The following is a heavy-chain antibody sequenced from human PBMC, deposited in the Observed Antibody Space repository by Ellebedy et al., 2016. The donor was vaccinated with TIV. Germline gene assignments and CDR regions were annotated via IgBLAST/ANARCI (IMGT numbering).Heavy chain of an antibody. D-gene: IGHD3-10*02. CDR2: IYSGGDT. Sequence: GESLKISCTASGFTVGNNYMNWLRQAPGKGLEWVSLIYSGGDTVYADAVKGRFPISRDKSKNTLYLQMNSLRPEDTAVYYCASSRYHYYVGNTIFAYWGQGTLVTVSS. V-gene: IGHV3-53*01. J-gene: IGHJ4*02. CDR3: ASSRYHYYVGNTIFAY. CDR1: GFTVGNNY.